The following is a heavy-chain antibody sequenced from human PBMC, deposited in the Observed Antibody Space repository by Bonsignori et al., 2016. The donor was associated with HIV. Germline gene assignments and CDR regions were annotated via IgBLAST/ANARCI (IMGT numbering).Heavy chain of an antibody. J-gene: IGHJ3*02. CDR2: TYYRSKWYN. CDR3: ARETPRVVVAVSDAFDI. D-gene: IGHD2-15*01. CDR1: GDSVSSNSAA. V-gene: IGHV6-1*01. Sequence: SETLSLTCAISGDSVSSNSAAWNWIRQSPSRGLEWLGRTYYRSKWYNDYAVSVKSRITINPDTSKNQFSLQLNSVTPEDTAVYYCARETPRVVVAVSDAFDIWGQGTMVTVSS.